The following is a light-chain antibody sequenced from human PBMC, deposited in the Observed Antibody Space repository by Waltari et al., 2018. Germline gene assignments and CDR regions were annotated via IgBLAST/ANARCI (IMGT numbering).Light chain of an antibody. CDR2: WAS. Sequence: IMLTQSPDSLPVSLGQRAPFTSQPRQSLLYSPNNKNYLAWYQQKPGQPPKLLFYWASTRESGVPDRFSASGSGTDFTLTISSLQAEDVAVYYCQQYYTSPPTFGQGTKVEIK. CDR1: QSLLYSPNNKNY. V-gene: IGKV4-1*01. J-gene: IGKJ1*01. CDR3: QQYYTSPPT.